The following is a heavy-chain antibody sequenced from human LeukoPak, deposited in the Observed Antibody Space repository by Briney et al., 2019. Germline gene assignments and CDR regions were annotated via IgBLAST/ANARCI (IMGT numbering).Heavy chain of an antibody. CDR2: IGGSSGTT. J-gene: IGHJ1*01. D-gene: IGHD4-17*01. CDR3: AKSPFGDAAKYFQH. CDR1: GFTFTSYA. V-gene: IGHV3-23*01. Sequence: GGSLRLSCAASGFTFTSYAMSWVRHAPGKGLEWVSAIGGSSGTTYDADSVKGRFTISRDNTKNTLYLQMNSLRAEDTAVYYCAKSPFGDAAKYFQHWGQGTLVTVSS.